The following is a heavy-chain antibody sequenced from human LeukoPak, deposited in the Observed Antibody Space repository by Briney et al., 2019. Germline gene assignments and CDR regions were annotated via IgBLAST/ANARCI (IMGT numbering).Heavy chain of an antibody. V-gene: IGHV1-2*02. J-gene: IGHJ6*03. CDR3: ARVGYSNYYYYYMDV. CDR1: GFTFSSYG. D-gene: IGHD4-11*01. CDR2: INPNSGGT. Sequence: GGSLRLSCAASGFTFSSYGMHWVRQAPGQGLEWMGWINPNSGGTNSAQKFQGRVTMTRDTSISTAYMELSRLRSDDTAVYYCARVGYSNYYYYYMDVWGKGTTVTVSS.